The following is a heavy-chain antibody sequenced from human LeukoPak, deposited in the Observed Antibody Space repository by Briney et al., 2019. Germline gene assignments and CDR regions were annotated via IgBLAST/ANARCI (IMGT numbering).Heavy chain of an antibody. V-gene: IGHV5-51*01. CDR1: GYGFTSYW. Sequence: GESLKISCKGSGYGFTSYWIGWVRQMPGKGLEWMGIIYPGDSDTRYSPSFQGQVTISADKSISTAYLQWSSLKASDTAMYYCATAGSSSDYYYFSAFDIWGQGTMVTVSS. CDR2: IYPGDSDT. J-gene: IGHJ3*02. CDR3: ATAGSSSDYYYFSAFDI. D-gene: IGHD3-22*01.